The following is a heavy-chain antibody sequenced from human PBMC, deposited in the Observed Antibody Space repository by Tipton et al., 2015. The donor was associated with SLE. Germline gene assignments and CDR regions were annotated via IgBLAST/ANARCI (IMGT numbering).Heavy chain of an antibody. J-gene: IGHJ3*02. D-gene: IGHD3-22*01. CDR1: SGAFSGYY. CDR2: VLHSGST. Sequence: TLSLTCAVYSGAFSGYYWTWIRQPPGKGLEWSGEVLHSGSTKYNPSLESRVAISVDTSKNHFSLRLSSVTAADTAVYYCARGGLYETSAYSVGFDIWGQGTLVTVSP. V-gene: IGHV4-34*01. CDR3: ARGGLYETSAYSVGFDI.